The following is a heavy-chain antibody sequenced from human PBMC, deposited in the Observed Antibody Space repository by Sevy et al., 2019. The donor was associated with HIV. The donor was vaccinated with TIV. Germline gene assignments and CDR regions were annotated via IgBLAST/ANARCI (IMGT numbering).Heavy chain of an antibody. V-gene: IGHV3-30*04. CDR2: ISYDGSNK. J-gene: IGHJ6*02. Sequence: GGSLRLSCAASGFTFSSYAMHWVRQAPGKGLEWVAVISYDGSNKYYADSVKGRFTISRDNSKNTLYLQMDSLRAEDTAVYYCAREDLWSGPPPYYYYGMDVWGQGTTVTVSS. D-gene: IGHD3-3*01. CDR1: GFTFSSYA. CDR3: AREDLWSGPPPYYYYGMDV.